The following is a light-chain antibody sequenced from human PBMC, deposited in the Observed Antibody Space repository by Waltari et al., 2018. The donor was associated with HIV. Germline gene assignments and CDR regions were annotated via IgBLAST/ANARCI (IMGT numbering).Light chain of an antibody. CDR2: SNN. Sequence: QSVLAQPPSASVTPGQRFTTSCSGITSNVGGNTAGWYQQLPGTAPKLLIYSNNERPSGVPDRLSGSTSGNSASLVISGLQSEDEADYYCAAWDDSLKGGAFGTGTKVTVL. CDR3: AAWDDSLKGGA. CDR1: TSNVGGNT. V-gene: IGLV1-44*01. J-gene: IGLJ1*01.